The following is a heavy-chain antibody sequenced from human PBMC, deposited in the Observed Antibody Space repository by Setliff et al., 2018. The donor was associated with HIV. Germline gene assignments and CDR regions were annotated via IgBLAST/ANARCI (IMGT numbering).Heavy chain of an antibody. CDR3: ARGGIVATEPEY. Sequence: GSLRLSCTASGFTFSNYWMHWVRQAPGKGLVWVSRINSDGSSTSYADSVKGRFTISRDNAKNTLYLQMNSLRPEDTAVYYCARGGIVATEPEYWGQGTLVTVSS. V-gene: IGHV3-74*01. CDR1: GFTFSNYW. J-gene: IGHJ4*02. D-gene: IGHD5-12*01. CDR2: INSDGSST.